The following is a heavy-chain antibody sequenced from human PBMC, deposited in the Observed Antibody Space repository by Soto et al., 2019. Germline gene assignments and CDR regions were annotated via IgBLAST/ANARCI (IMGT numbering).Heavy chain of an antibody. CDR1: GFSFSTYN. J-gene: IGHJ6*02. CDR2: VTRSSGYI. D-gene: IGHD1-1*01. V-gene: IGHV3-21*01. Sequence: ESLRLSCAASGFSFSTYNMNWVRQAPGKGLEWVSSVTRSSGYIYYADSVKGRFTISRDNAKNSLYLQMNSLRADDTAVYYCARDNPGDRYKDYYYYYGMDVCGQGTTVTVSS. CDR3: ARDNPGDRYKDYYYYYGMDV.